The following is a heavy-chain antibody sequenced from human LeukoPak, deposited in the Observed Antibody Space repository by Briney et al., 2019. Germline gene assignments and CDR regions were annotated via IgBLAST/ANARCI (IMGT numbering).Heavy chain of an antibody. J-gene: IGHJ4*02. CDR3: ARAQYYDILAGHTPPHFDY. CDR1: AYTFTSYY. D-gene: IGHD3-9*01. CDR2: IHPNSGST. Sequence: ASVKLSCNASAYTFTSYYIHWLRQAPGQGLEGMGIIHPNSGSTSYAQKFHGRVTMSRATSTSTVYMELSSLRSEDTAVYYCARAQYYDILAGHTPPHFDYWGRGTLVTVSS. V-gene: IGHV1-46*01.